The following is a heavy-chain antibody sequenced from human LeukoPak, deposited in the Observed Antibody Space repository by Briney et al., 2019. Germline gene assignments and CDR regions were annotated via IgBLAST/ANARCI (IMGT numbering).Heavy chain of an antibody. J-gene: IGHJ4*02. D-gene: IGHD2-2*01. CDR2: VSFSGHT. Sequence: PSETLSLTCTVSGGYISATGYYWSWIRQNPGEGLVWIGCVSFSGHTYYNPSLKSRVTISADTSKNQFSLKVTSVTVADSALYYCARDRSGSSFSFDFWGQGTLVTVSS. CDR1: GGYISATGYY. V-gene: IGHV4-31*03. CDR3: ARDRSGSSFSFDF.